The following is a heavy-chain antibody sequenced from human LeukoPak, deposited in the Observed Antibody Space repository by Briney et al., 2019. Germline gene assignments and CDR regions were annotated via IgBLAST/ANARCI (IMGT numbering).Heavy chain of an antibody. CDR2: ISYDVTNK. V-gene: IGHV3-30*18. D-gene: IGHD1-26*01. CDR3: ANGDSGNYSFDY. Sequence: PGRSLRLSCAASGFTFSSYAMHWVRQAPGKGLEWVAIISYDVTNKFYADTVKGRFTISRDNSKNTLYLQMNSLRTEDTAVYYCANGDSGNYSFDYWGQGTLVTVSS. J-gene: IGHJ4*02. CDR1: GFTFSSYA.